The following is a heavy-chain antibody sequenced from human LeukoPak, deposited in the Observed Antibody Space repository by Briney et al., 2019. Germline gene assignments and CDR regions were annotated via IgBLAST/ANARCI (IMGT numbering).Heavy chain of an antibody. CDR1: GFTFSSYG. J-gene: IGHJ4*02. Sequence: GGSLRLSCAASGFTFSSYGMHWVRQAPGKGLEWVAVISYDGSNKYYADSVKGRFTISRDNSKNTLYLQMNSLRAEDTAFYYCARDSGFSGTQRGEYWGQGTLVTVSS. D-gene: IGHD3/OR15-3a*01. CDR3: ARDSGFSGTQRGEY. CDR2: ISYDGSNK. V-gene: IGHV3-30*03.